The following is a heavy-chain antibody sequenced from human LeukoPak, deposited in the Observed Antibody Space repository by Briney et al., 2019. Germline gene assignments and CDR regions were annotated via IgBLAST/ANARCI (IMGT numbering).Heavy chain of an antibody. CDR3: ARVGLQKLPNWFDP. J-gene: IGHJ5*02. CDR1: GYSISSGYY. Sequence: SSETLSLTCTVSGYSISSGYYWSWIRQPPGKGLEWIGYIYYSGSTYYNPSLKSRVTISVDTSKNQFSLKLSSVTAADTAVYYCARVGLQKLPNWFDPWGQGTLVTVSS. V-gene: IGHV4-30-4*08. CDR2: IYYSGST. D-gene: IGHD4-23*01.